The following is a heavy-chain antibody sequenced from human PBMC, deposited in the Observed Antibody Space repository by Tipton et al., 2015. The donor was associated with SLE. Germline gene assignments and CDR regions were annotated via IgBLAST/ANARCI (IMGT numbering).Heavy chain of an antibody. CDR1: GGSISSGSYY. CDR3: ARGGRPVEGPMDV. J-gene: IGHJ6*03. Sequence: TLSLTCTVSGGSISSGSYYWSWIRQPAGKGLEWIGRIYTSGSTNYNPSLKSRVTISVDTSKNQFSLKLSSVTAADTAVYYCARGGRPVEGPMDVWGKGTTVTVSS. D-gene: IGHD3-16*01. V-gene: IGHV4-61*02. CDR2: IYTSGST.